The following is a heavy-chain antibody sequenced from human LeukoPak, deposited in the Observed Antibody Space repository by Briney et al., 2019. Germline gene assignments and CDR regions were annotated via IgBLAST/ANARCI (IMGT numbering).Heavy chain of an antibody. CDR1: GGTFSSYA. Sequence: ASVKVSCKASGGTFSSYAISWVRQAPGQGLEWMGGIIPIFGTANYAQKFQGRVTITADESTSTAYMELSSLRSEDTAVYYCARVPVPTVTPYYYYYYMDVWGKGTTVTVSS. CDR2: IIPIFGTA. D-gene: IGHD4-11*01. J-gene: IGHJ6*03. V-gene: IGHV1-69*13. CDR3: ARVPVPTVTPYYYYYYMDV.